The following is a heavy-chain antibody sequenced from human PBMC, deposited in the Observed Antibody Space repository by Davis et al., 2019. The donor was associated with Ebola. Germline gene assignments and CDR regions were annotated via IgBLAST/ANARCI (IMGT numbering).Heavy chain of an antibody. CDR2: IYYSGST. D-gene: IGHD6-13*01. Sequence: PSETLSLTCAVYGGSFSGYYWSWIRQPPGKGLEWIGYIYYSGSTNYNPSLKNRVTISVDTSKNQFSLKLSSVTAADTAVYYCARSGGIADFDYWGQGTLVTVSS. CDR3: ARSGGIADFDY. CDR1: GGSFSGYY. V-gene: IGHV4-59*01. J-gene: IGHJ4*02.